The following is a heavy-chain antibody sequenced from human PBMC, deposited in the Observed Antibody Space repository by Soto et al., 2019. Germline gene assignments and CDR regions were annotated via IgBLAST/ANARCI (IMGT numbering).Heavy chain of an antibody. CDR1: GYSFTSYW. Sequence: GESLKISCKGSGYSFTSYWISWVRQMPGKGLEWMWRIDPSDSYTNYSPSFQGHVTISADKSISTAYLQWSSLKASDTAMYYCARLTHYGSVLLYHRSGHNYYYGMEVWGQGTTVTVSS. V-gene: IGHV5-10-1*01. J-gene: IGHJ6*02. D-gene: IGHD3-10*01. CDR2: IDPSDSYT. CDR3: ARLTHYGSVLLYHRSGHNYYYGMEV.